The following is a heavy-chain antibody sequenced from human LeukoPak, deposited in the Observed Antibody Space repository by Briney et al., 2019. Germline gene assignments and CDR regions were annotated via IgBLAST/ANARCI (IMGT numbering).Heavy chain of an antibody. D-gene: IGHD4-11*01. CDR2: IRSKLYGGTA. CDR1: GFQFGEHA. CDR3: ATGGNDYNNYASPY. V-gene: IGHV3-49*04. Sequence: GGSLRLSCRTSGFQFGEHAMAWVRQAPGKGLQWIGFIRSKLYGGTADYAASVECRFTFSSDDPRGIVYLQMNSLKNEDTAVYYCATGGNDYNNYASPYWGQGTLVTVSS. J-gene: IGHJ4*02.